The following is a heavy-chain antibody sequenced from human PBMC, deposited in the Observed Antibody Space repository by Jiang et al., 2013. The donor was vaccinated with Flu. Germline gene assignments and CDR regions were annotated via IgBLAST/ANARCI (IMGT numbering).Heavy chain of an antibody. CDR2: INPSGGST. J-gene: IGHJ3*02. D-gene: IGHD2-2*01. CDR3: ARDLGYCSSTGCKAYDAFDI. V-gene: IGHV1-46*01. Sequence: LVESGAEVKKPGASVKVSCKASGYTFTSYYMHWVRQAPGQGLEWMGIINPSGGSTSYAQKFQGRVTMTRDTSTSTVYMELSSLRSEDTAVYYCARDLGYCSSTGCKAYDAFDIWGQGTMVTVSS. CDR1: GYTFTSYY.